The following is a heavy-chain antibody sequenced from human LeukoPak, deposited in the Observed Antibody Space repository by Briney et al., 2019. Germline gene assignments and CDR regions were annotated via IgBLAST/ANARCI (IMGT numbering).Heavy chain of an antibody. J-gene: IGHJ4*02. CDR1: GITFRSYA. CDR3: AKFRGSEKTVIDC. CDR2: ISGGGGRT. V-gene: IGHV3-23*01. D-gene: IGHD3-16*01. Sequence: PGRSLRLSCAASGITFRSYAMSWVRQAPGKGLEWVSTISGGGGRTWYADSVKGRFTISRDNSKNTVDVQLNSLRAEDTAVYYCAKFRGSEKTVIDCWGQGTLVTVSS.